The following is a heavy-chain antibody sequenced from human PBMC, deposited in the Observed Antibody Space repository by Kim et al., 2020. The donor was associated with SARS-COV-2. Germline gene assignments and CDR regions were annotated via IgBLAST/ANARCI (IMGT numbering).Heavy chain of an antibody. V-gene: IGHV7-4-1*02. D-gene: IGHD2-15*01. Sequence: ASLKVSCKASGYTFTSSAMNWVRQAPGQGLEWMGWINTNTGNPTYAQGFTGRFVFSLDTSVSTAYLQISSLKAEDTAVYYCARWPDIVVVVAATGEVDYYYGMDVWGQGTTVTVSS. CDR1: GYTFTSSA. CDR3: ARWPDIVVVVAATGEVDYYYGMDV. CDR2: INTNTGNP. J-gene: IGHJ6*02.